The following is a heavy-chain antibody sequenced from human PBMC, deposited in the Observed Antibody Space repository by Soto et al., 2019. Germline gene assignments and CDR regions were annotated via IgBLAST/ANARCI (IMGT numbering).Heavy chain of an antibody. CDR1: GFTFSDSN. V-gene: IGHV3-21*01. J-gene: IGHJ6*02. D-gene: IGHD2-21*01. CDR2: IASRSNYI. CDR3: ARNRRIAVEMDV. Sequence: PGGSLRLSCVASGFTFSDSNMNWLRQTPGKGLEWVSSIASRSNYIYYADSLKGRFTVSRDNARNSLYLQVDNLRAEDTAVYYCARNRRIAVEMDVWGQGTTVTVSS.